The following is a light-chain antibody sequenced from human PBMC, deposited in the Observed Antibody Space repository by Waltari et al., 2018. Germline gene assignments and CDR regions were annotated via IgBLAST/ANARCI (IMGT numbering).Light chain of an antibody. CDR2: DVS. Sequence: QSALTQPASVSGSPGQSITFSCTGTSIDIGTYNYVSWYQSHPGKAPKLMIYDVSKPPSGVSNRFSGSKSANAASLTISGLQAEDEAYYSCSSYTVNTTLVFGGGTKLTVL. CDR1: SIDIGTYNY. J-gene: IGLJ3*02. V-gene: IGLV2-14*03. CDR3: SSYTVNTTLV.